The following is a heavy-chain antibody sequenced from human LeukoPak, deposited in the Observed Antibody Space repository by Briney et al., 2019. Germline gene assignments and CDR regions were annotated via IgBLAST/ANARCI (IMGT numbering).Heavy chain of an antibody. J-gene: IGHJ4*02. D-gene: IGHD5-24*01. CDR1: GGSISSYY. V-gene: IGHV4-59*12. CDR2: IYYSGST. Sequence: SETLSLTCTVSGGSISSYYWSWIRQPPGKGLEWIGYIYYSGSTNYNPSLKSRVTISVDTSKNQFSLKLSSVTAADTALYYCARIVEMASEGDYWGQGTLVTVSS. CDR3: ARIVEMASEGDY.